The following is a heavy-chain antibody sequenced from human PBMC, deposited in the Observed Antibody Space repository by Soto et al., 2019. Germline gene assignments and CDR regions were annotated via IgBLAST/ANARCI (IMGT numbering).Heavy chain of an antibody. Sequence: SLRLSCAASGFTFRGSAMHWVRQASGKGLEWVGRIRSKANSYATAYAASVKGRFTISRDDSKNTAYLQMNSLKTEDTAVYYCTILRRYVVSDGFDIWVHGKIVTV. CDR1: GFTFRGSA. J-gene: IGHJ3*02. D-gene: IGHD5-12*01. V-gene: IGHV3-73*01. CDR2: IRSKANSYAT. CDR3: TILRRYVVSDGFDI.